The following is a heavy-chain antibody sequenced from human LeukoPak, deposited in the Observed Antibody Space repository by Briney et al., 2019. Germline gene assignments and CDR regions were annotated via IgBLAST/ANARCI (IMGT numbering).Heavy chain of an antibody. J-gene: IGHJ4*02. CDR1: GFTFSSYG. CDR3: AKDLYYYDSSGKTPVDY. D-gene: IGHD3-22*01. CDR2: LSYDVSNK. V-gene: IGHV3-30*18. Sequence: GGSMRLSCAASGFTFSSYGMHWDRQAPGKGLEWVAVLSYDVSNKYYADSVKGRFTISRDNSKNTLYLQMNSLRAEDTAVYYCAKDLYYYDSSGKTPVDYWGQGTLVTVSS.